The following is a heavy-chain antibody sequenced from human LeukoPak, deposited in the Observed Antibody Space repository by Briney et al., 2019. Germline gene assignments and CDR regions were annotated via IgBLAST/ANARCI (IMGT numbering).Heavy chain of an antibody. Sequence: PSDTLSLTCAVSGYSIRRNNWWGWIRQPPGKGLEWIGHIYYSGSIYYNPSLKSRVTISVDTSKNQFSLKLSSVTAADTAVYYCARQSLGTGWYTDYCFDYWGQGTLVTVSS. V-gene: IGHV4-28*05. CDR3: ARQSLGTGWYTDYCFDY. J-gene: IGHJ4*02. CDR1: GYSIRRNNW. D-gene: IGHD6-19*01. CDR2: IYYSGSI.